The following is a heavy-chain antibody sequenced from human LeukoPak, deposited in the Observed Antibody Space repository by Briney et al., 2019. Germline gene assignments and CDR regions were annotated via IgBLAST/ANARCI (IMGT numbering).Heavy chain of an antibody. J-gene: IGHJ3*02. V-gene: IGHV4-59*12. Sequence: TSETLSLTCTVSGGSISSYYWSWIRQPPGKGLEWIGYIYYSGSTNYNPSLKSRVTISVDTSKNQFSLKLSSVTAADTAVYYCARERIAVAGTGYAFDIWGQGTMVTVSS. CDR2: IYYSGST. D-gene: IGHD6-19*01. CDR1: GGSISSYY. CDR3: ARERIAVAGTGYAFDI.